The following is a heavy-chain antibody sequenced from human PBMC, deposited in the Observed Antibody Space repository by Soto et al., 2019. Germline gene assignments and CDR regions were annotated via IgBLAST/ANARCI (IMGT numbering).Heavy chain of an antibody. CDR3: ARRKVSNGAWFDT. Sequence: SGPTPVNPTQTLTLTCTFSGFSLTTNGVGVSWFRQPPGKALEWLALFYWDDDERYSPSLRSRLTITRDTSENQVVLTMTNTDPTDTATYYCARRKVSNGAWFDTWGQGTLVTVSS. CDR1: GFSLTTNGVG. V-gene: IGHV2-5*02. J-gene: IGHJ5*02. D-gene: IGHD7-27*01. CDR2: FYWDDDE.